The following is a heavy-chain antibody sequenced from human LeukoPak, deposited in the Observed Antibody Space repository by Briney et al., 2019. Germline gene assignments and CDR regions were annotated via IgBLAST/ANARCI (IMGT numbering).Heavy chain of an antibody. D-gene: IGHD3-10*01. CDR1: GYTFTSYD. CDR3: ARSKGARFRELLNY. J-gene: IGHJ4*02. Sequence: ASVKVSCKASGYTFTSYDINWVRQATGQGLEWMGWMNPNSGNKGYAQKFQGRVTMTRNTSISTAYMELSSLRSEDTAVYYCARSKGARFRELLNYWGQGTLVTVPS. V-gene: IGHV1-8*01. CDR2: MNPNSGNK.